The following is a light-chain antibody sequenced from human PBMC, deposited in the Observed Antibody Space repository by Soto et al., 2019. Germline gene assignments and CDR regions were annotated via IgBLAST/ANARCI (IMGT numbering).Light chain of an antibody. CDR2: GAS. Sequence: EIVLTQSPGTLSLSPGERATLPCRASQSVSSNYLAWYQQKPGQAPRLLIYGASNSATGIPDMLSGSGSGTDFTLTISSLEPEDVAVYYCQQYGSSPRYTFGQGTKLEIK. V-gene: IGKV3-20*01. CDR1: QSVSSNY. CDR3: QQYGSSPRYT. J-gene: IGKJ2*01.